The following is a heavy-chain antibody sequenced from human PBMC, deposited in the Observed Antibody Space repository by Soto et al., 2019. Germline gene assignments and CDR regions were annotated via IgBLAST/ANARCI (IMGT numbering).Heavy chain of an antibody. J-gene: IGHJ3*02. D-gene: IGHD6-13*01. Sequence: SETLSLTCAVSGGSISSGDYYWTWIRQHPGKGLEWIGYIYYSGSTFYNPSLQSRVTISVDTSKNQFSLRLTSVTAADTAVYYCARDRAAAREGFEIWGQGTMVNVS. V-gene: IGHV4-31*11. CDR3: ARDRAAAREGFEI. CDR2: IYYSGST. CDR1: GGSISSGDYY.